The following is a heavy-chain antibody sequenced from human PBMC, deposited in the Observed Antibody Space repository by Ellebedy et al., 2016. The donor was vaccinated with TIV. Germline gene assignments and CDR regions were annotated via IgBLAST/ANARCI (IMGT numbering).Heavy chain of an antibody. Sequence: SLKISCPASGFTFGDYAMSWFRQAPGKGLEWVGFIRSKAYGGTTEYAASVKGRFTISRDDSKSIAYLQMNSLKTEDTAVYYCTRDGYSSGWYENRFDPWGQGTLVTVSS. CDR3: TRDGYSSGWYENRFDP. CDR1: GFTFGDYA. CDR2: IRSKAYGGTT. D-gene: IGHD6-19*01. J-gene: IGHJ5*02. V-gene: IGHV3-49*03.